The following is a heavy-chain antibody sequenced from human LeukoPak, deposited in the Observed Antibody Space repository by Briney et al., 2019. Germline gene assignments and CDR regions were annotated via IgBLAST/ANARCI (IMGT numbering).Heavy chain of an antibody. CDR3: ARTYSSGWYGVFSY. CDR1: GFTFSSYG. CDR2: IRYDGSNK. Sequence: GGSLRLSCAASGFTFSSYGMHWVRQAPGKGLEWVAFIRYDGSNKYYADSVKGRFTISRDNSKNTLYLQMNSLRAEDTAVYYCARTYSSGWYGVFSYWGQGTLVTVSS. D-gene: IGHD6-19*01. J-gene: IGHJ4*02. V-gene: IGHV3-30*02.